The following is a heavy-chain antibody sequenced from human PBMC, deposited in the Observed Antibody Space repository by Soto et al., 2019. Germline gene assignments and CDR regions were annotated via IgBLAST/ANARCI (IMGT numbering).Heavy chain of an antibody. J-gene: IGHJ6*02. CDR2: IYPGDSDT. CDR1: GYSFTSYW. D-gene: IGHD2-2*02. V-gene: IGHV5-51*01. CDR3: ARLSGCSITRCYTHMDV. Sequence: PGESVKISCKGSGYSFTSYWIGWVRQMPGKGLEWMGIIYPGDSDTRYSPSFQGQVTISADKSISTAYLQWSSLKASDTAMYYCARLSGCSITRCYTHMDVWGQGTTVTVSS.